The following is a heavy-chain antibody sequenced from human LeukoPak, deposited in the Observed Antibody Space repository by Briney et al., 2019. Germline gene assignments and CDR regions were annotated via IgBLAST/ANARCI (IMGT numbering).Heavy chain of an antibody. CDR1: GGTFSSYA. J-gene: IGHJ6*02. CDR3: ARAFGVATTYYYYYYGMDV. Sequence: SVKVSCKASGGTFSSYAISWVRQAPGQGLEWMGGIIPIFGTANYAQKFQGRVTITADESTSTAYMEPSSLRSEDTAVYYCARAFGVATTYYYYYYGMDVWGQGTTVTVSS. V-gene: IGHV1-69*13. CDR2: IIPIFGTA. D-gene: IGHD3-3*01.